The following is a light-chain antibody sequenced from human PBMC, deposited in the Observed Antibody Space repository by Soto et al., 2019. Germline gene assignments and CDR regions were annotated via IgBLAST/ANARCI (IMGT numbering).Light chain of an antibody. V-gene: IGKV3D-20*01. CDR3: QQYDNSAPLS. J-gene: IGKJ4*01. CDR1: QSVRSSY. Sequence: EIVLTQSPATLSLSPGDRATLSCGASQSVRSSYVAWYQQKAGLAPRLLIYDGSSRASGIPDRFSGSGSGTDFTLTIGRLEPEAFARYYCQQYDNSAPLSFGGGTKVEMK. CDR2: DGS.